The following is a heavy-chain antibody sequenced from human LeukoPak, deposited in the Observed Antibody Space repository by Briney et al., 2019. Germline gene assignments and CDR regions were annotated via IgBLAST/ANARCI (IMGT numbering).Heavy chain of an antibody. D-gene: IGHD2-15*01. Sequence: PGRSLRLSCAASGFTLDDYAMHWVRQAPGKGLEWVSGISWNSGSIGYADSVKGRFTISRDNAKNSLYLQMNSLRAEDTALYYCAIGVAATSPFDYWGQGTLVTVSS. J-gene: IGHJ4*02. V-gene: IGHV3-9*01. CDR3: AIGVAATSPFDY. CDR1: GFTLDDYA. CDR2: ISWNSGSI.